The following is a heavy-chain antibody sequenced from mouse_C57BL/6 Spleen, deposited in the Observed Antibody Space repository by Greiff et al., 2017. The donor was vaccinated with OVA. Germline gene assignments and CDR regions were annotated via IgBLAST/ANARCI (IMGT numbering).Heavy chain of an antibody. V-gene: IGHV1-61*01. Sequence: QVQLQQPGAELVRPGSSVKLSCKASGYTFTSYWMDWVKQRPGQGLEWIGNIYPSDSETHYNQKFKDKATLTVDISSSTAYMQLSSLTSEDSAVYYCASGPYSNYAMDYWGQGTSVTVSS. CDR3: ASGPYSNYAMDY. CDR2: IYPSDSET. D-gene: IGHD2-5*01. J-gene: IGHJ4*01. CDR1: GYTFTSYW.